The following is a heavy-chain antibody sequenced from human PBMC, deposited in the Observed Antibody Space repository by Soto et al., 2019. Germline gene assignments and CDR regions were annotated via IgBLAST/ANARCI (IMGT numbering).Heavy chain of an antibody. D-gene: IGHD2-15*01. CDR1: GFTFSTYS. CDR3: ARNTLYGGNCFFDY. J-gene: IGHJ4*02. Sequence: GGSLRLSCAASGFTFSTYSMNWVRQAPGKGLEWVSYIRRSSSTKIYTDSVKGRFTISRDSATDSLFLQMNSLRADDTAVYYCARNTLYGGNCFFDYWGQGTQVTVSS. CDR2: IRRSSSTK. V-gene: IGHV3-48*04.